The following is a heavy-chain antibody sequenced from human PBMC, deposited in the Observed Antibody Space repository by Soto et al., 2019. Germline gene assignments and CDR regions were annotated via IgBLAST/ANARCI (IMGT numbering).Heavy chain of an antibody. CDR2: IKEDGSEK. J-gene: IGHJ6*02. D-gene: IGHD3-16*01. V-gene: IGHV3-7*01. CDR1: GFSFSDSW. CDR3: ASLGRHG. Sequence: GGSMRLSCAASGFSFSDSWMDWVRQAPGKGPEWVANIKEDGSEKNYVDSVKGRFTISRDNAKNSLYLQMNSLRAEDTAVYYCASLGRHGWGQGTTVTVSS.